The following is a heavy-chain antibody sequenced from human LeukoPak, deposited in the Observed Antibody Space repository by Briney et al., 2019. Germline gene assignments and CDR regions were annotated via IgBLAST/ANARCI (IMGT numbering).Heavy chain of an antibody. D-gene: IGHD3-22*01. V-gene: IGHV3-7*01. Sequence: GGSLRLSCAASGFTFSTYWMSWVRPAPGKGLEWVANIKHVGSEKYYVDSVKGRFTISRDNARNSLYLQMNSLRAEDTAVYYCARSGSYYDSSGYYFGYWGQGALVTVSS. CDR1: GFTFSTYW. J-gene: IGHJ4*02. CDR2: IKHVGSEK. CDR3: ARSGSYYDSSGYYFGY.